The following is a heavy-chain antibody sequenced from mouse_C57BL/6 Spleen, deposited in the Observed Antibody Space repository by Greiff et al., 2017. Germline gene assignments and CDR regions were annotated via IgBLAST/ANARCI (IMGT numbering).Heavy chain of an antibody. Sequence: EVQLQQSGPELVKPGASVKIPCKASGYTFTDYNMDWVKQSHGKSLEWIGDINPNNGGTIYNQKFKGKATLTVDKSSSTAYMGLRSLTSEDTAVYYCARKDYGSPYAMDYWGQGTSVTVSS. CDR3: ARKDYGSPYAMDY. J-gene: IGHJ4*01. V-gene: IGHV1-18*01. CDR1: GYTFTDYN. CDR2: INPNNGGT. D-gene: IGHD1-1*01.